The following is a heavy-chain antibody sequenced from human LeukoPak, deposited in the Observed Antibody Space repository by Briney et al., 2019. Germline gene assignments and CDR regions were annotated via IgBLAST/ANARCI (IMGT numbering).Heavy chain of an antibody. CDR3: ARLSYDSSDFHYMDV. D-gene: IGHD3-22*01. J-gene: IGHJ6*03. CDR2: IYPGDSDT. V-gene: IGHV5-51*01. Sequence: HGESLKISCKGSGYSFTNYWIGWVRQMPGKGLEWMGIIYPGDSDTRYSPSFQGQVTISADKSISTAFLQWSSLKASDTAMYYCARLSYDSSDFHYMDVWGKGTTVTISS. CDR1: GYSFTNYW.